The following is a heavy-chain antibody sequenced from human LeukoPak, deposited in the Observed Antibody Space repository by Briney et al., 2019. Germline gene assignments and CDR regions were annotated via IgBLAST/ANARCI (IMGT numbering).Heavy chain of an antibody. CDR1: GFTLSSYS. J-gene: IGHJ4*02. CDR3: ARVFGELPRG. V-gene: IGHV3-21*01. Sequence: GGSLRLSCAASGFTLSSYSMNWVRQAPGKGLEWVSFISSSSSYIYYADSVKGRFTISRDNAKNSLYLQMNSLRAEDTAVYYCARVFGELPRGWGQGTLVTVSS. D-gene: IGHD3-10*02. CDR2: ISSSSSYI.